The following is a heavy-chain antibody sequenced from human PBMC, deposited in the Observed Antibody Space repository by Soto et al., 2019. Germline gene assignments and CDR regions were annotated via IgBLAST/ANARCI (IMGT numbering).Heavy chain of an antibody. Sequence: PSQTLSLTCVISGDSVSSNGACWNWIRQSPSRGLQWLGRIYYRSKWFHDYAASVGSRITINPDTSKNQFSLQLNSVTPEDTAVYYCARGRVAAGTSWFDPWGQGTLVTVSS. J-gene: IGHJ5*02. CDR3: ARGRVAAGTSWFDP. D-gene: IGHD6-13*01. CDR2: IYYRSKWFH. CDR1: GDSVSSNGAC. V-gene: IGHV6-1*01.